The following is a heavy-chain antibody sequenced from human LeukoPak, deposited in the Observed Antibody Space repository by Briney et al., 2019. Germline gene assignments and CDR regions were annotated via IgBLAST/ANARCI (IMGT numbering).Heavy chain of an antibody. D-gene: IGHD3-10*01. CDR3: ARGRPTMVRGVGNAFDI. CDR2: IYSGGGT. J-gene: IGHJ3*02. V-gene: IGHV3-53*01. Sequence: GGSLGLSCAASGFTVSSNYMSWVRQAPGKGLEWVSVIYSGGGTYYADSVKGRFTISRDSSKNTLYLQMNSLRAEDTAVYYCARGRPTMVRGVGNAFDIWGQGTMVTVSS. CDR1: GFTVSSNY.